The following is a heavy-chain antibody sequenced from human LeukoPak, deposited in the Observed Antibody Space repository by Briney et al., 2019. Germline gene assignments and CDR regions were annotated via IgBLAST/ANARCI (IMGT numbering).Heavy chain of an antibody. Sequence: SETLSLTCTVSGGSISSSSYYWGWIRRPPGKGLEWIGSIYYSGSTYYNPSLKSRVTISVDTSKNQFSLKLSSVTAADTAVYYCARVSRDGYNYVQIDYWGQGTLVTVSS. J-gene: IGHJ4*02. CDR1: GGSISSSSYY. V-gene: IGHV4-39*07. CDR2: IYYSGST. CDR3: ARVSRDGYNYVQIDY. D-gene: IGHD5-24*01.